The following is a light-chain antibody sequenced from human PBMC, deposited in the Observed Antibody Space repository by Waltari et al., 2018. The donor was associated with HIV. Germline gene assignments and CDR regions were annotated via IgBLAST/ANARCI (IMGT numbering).Light chain of an antibody. CDR3: QTWGTGTLYV. V-gene: IGLV4-69*01. CDR2: LNSDGSH. Sequence: QLVLTQSPSASASLGASVKLTCTLSSGPSSYAIAWHPQQPEKGPRYLMKLNSDGSHSKGDGIPDRFSGSSSGAERYLTISSLQSEDEADYYCQTWGTGTLYVFGTGTKVTVL. J-gene: IGLJ1*01. CDR1: SGPSSYA.